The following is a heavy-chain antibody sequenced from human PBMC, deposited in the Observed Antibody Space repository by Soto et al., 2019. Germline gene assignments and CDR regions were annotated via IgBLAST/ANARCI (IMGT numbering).Heavy chain of an antibody. V-gene: IGHV4-38-2*01. D-gene: IGHD2-15*01. CDR1: GYSINSGYY. J-gene: IGHJ6*02. Sequence: SETLSLTCAVSGYSINSGYYWGWIRQPPGKGLEWIGSVFHSGDTYYNPSLAGRLTMSVDTSNQFSLTLRSVTAADTALYYCARNQPQRYCSGGTCRPAYGMDVWGQGTTVTVSS. CDR2: VFHSGDT. CDR3: ARNQPQRYCSGGTCRPAYGMDV.